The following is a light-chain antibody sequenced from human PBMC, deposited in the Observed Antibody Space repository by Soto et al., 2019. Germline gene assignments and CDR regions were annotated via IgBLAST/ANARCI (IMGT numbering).Light chain of an antibody. CDR3: SSYTSSSTSVL. J-gene: IGLJ2*01. Sequence: QSALTQPASVSGSPGQSITISCTGTSSDVGGYNYVSWYQQHPGKAPKLMIYDVSNRPSGVSNRFSGSKSGNTASLTISGLQAEDEAAYYCSSYTSSSTSVLFGGGTKVTVL. CDR1: SSDVGGYNY. V-gene: IGLV2-14*01. CDR2: DVS.